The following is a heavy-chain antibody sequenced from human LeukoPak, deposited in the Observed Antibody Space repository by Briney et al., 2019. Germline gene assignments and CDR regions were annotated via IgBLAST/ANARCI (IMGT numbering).Heavy chain of an antibody. V-gene: IGHV4-34*01. J-gene: IGHJ4*02. CDR2: INHSGST. D-gene: IGHD2-21*02. CDR3: ARVRGKTARKYYFDY. CDR1: GGSFSGYY. Sequence: SETLSLTCAAYGGSFSGYYWSWIRQPPGKGLEWIGEINHSGSTNYNPSLKSRVTISVDTSKNQFSLKLSSVTAADTAVYYCARVRGKTARKYYFDYWGQGTLVTVSS.